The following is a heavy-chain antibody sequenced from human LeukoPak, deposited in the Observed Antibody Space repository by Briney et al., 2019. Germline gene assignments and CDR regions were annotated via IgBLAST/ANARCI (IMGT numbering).Heavy chain of an antibody. CDR2: IKQDGSEK. D-gene: IGHD6-19*01. J-gene: IGHJ4*02. CDR3: ASQQWLVHDY. CDR1: GFTFISYW. V-gene: IGHV3-7*01. Sequence: GGCLRLSCAASGFTFISYWMSWVRQAPGKGLEWVANIKQDGSEKYYVDSVKGRFTISRDNAKNSLYLQMNSLGAEDTAVYYCASQQWLVHDYWGQGTLVTVSS.